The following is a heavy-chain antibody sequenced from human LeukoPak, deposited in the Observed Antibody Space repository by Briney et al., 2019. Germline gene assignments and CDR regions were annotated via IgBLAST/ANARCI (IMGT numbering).Heavy chain of an antibody. CDR2: ISGSGGST. Sequence: PGGSLRLSCAASGFTFSSYAMSWVRQAPGKGLEWVSVISGSGGSTYYADSVKGRFTVSRDNSKNTLYLQMSSLRAEDTAVYYCAKDRSYYDSSGYIYYFDYWGQGTLATVSS. J-gene: IGHJ4*02. V-gene: IGHV3-23*01. D-gene: IGHD3-22*01. CDR3: AKDRSYYDSSGYIYYFDY. CDR1: GFTFSSYA.